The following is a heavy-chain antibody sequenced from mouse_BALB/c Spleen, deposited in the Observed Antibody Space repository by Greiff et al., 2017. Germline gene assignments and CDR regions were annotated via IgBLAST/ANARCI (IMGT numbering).Heavy chain of an antibody. CDR2: ISDGGSYT. V-gene: IGHV5-4*02. J-gene: IGHJ3*01. Sequence: EVHLVESGGGLVKPGGSLKLSCAASGFTFSDYYMYWVRQTPEKRLEWVATISDGGSYTYYPDSVKGRFTISRDNAKNNLYLQMSSLKSEDTAMYYCARDYGSTWFAYWGQGTLVTVSA. D-gene: IGHD1-1*01. CDR1: GFTFSDYY. CDR3: ARDYGSTWFAY.